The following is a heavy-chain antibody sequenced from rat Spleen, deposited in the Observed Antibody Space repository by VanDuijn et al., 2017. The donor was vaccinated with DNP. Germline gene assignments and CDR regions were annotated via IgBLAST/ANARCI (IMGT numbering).Heavy chain of an antibody. CDR1: GFTFSNYG. Sequence: EVQLVESGGGLVQPGRSLKLSCAASGFTFSNYGMAWVRQAPTKGLEWVATITYDGRNIYYRDSVKGRFTVSRDNAKSTLYLQMNSLRSEDTATYYCARMYTTDYYWYFDFWGPGTMVTVSS. CDR3: ARMYTTDYYWYFDF. D-gene: IGHD1-6*01. J-gene: IGHJ1*01. V-gene: IGHV5-29*01. CDR2: ITYDGRNI.